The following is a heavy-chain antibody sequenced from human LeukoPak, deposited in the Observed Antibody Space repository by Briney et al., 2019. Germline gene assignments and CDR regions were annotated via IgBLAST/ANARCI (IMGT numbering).Heavy chain of an antibody. Sequence: ASVKVSCKASGYTFTSYGISWVRQAPGQGLEWMGWISAYNGNTNYAQKLQGRVTMTTDTSTSTAYMELSSLRSEDTAVYYCATGAHVRVYDSNPYYGHYWGQGTLVTVSS. CDR3: ATGAHVRVYDSNPYYGHY. D-gene: IGHD3-22*01. CDR2: ISAYNGNT. CDR1: GYTFTSYG. V-gene: IGHV1-18*01. J-gene: IGHJ4*02.